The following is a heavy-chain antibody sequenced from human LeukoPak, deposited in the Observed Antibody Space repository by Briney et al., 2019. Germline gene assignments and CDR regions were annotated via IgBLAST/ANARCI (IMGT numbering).Heavy chain of an antibody. CDR2: ISYDGSNK. CDR1: GFTFSSHA. D-gene: IGHD5-24*01. J-gene: IGHJ4*02. CDR3: ARDSSGWLQLSSTFDY. Sequence: GGSLRLSCAASGFTFSSHAMHWVRQAPGKGLEWVAVISYDGSNKYYADSVKGRFTISRDNSKNTLYLQMNSLRAEDTAVYYCARDSSGWLQLSSTFDYWGQGTLVTVSS. V-gene: IGHV3-30-3*01.